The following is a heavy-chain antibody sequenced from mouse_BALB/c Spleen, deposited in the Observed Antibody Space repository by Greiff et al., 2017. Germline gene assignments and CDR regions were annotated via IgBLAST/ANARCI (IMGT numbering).Heavy chain of an antibody. CDR1: GFNIKDTY. D-gene: IGHD2-3*01. V-gene: IGHV14-3*02. Sequence: VQLQQSGAELVKPGASVKLSCTASGFNIKDTYMHWVKQRPEQGLEWIGRIDPANGNTKYDPKFQGKATITADTSSNTAYLQLSSLTSEDTAVYYCAFRFYDFWYFDVWGAGTTVTVSS. J-gene: IGHJ1*01. CDR3: AFRFYDFWYFDV. CDR2: IDPANGNT.